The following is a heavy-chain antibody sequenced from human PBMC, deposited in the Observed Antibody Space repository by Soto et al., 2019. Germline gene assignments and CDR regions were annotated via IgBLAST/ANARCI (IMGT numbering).Heavy chain of an antibody. D-gene: IGHD2-2*01. CDR3: AKIPFIVVVPAAAFDI. Sequence: PGGSLRLSCAASGFTFSSYAMSWVRQAPGKGLEWVSAISGSGGSTYYADSVKGRFTISRDNSKNTLYLQMNSLRAEDTAVYYCAKIPFIVVVPAAAFDIWGQGTMVTVSS. CDR1: GFTFSSYA. V-gene: IGHV3-23*01. J-gene: IGHJ3*02. CDR2: ISGSGGST.